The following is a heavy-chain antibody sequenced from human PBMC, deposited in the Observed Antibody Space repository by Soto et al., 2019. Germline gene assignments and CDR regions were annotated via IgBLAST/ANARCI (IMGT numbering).Heavy chain of an antibody. D-gene: IGHD3-3*01. CDR3: TRPQITIFGEGVLQSIYYYYGMDV. CDR2: ISWNSVNI. V-gene: IGHV3-9*01. CDR1: GFTFVDYA. J-gene: IGHJ6*02. Sequence: PGGSLRLSCAASGFTFVDYAIHWVRQAPGKGLEWVSGISWNSVNIGYADSVKGRFTISRDNAKNSVYLQMNSLRAEDTALYYCTRPQITIFGEGVLQSIYYYYGMDVWGQGTTVTVSS.